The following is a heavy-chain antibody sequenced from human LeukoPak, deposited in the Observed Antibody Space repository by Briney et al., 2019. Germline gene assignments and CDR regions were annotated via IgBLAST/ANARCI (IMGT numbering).Heavy chain of an antibody. Sequence: SETLSLTCTVSGGSISGYFWSWIRQPPRKGLEYIGYVNYDGSTNYNHSLRSRATISIDTSKNEFSLKLSSVTAADTAVYYCARVNVGSSDYFDYWGQGILVTVSS. CDR3: ARVNVGSSDYFDY. CDR2: VNYDGST. CDR1: GGSISGYF. D-gene: IGHD1-26*01. J-gene: IGHJ4*02. V-gene: IGHV4-59*01.